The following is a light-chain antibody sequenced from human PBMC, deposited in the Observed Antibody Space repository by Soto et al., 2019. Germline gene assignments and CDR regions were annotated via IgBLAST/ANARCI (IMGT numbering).Light chain of an antibody. Sequence: QSVLTQPASVSGAPGQSITISCTGSSSDIGAYNYVSWFQQYPSKAPKLIISEVSNRPSGVSNRFSGSKSGTGASLTISGLQTEDEADYFCFSFTTDWTHVFGTWTKVTVL. CDR1: SSDIGAYNY. J-gene: IGLJ1*01. CDR2: EVS. V-gene: IGLV2-14*01. CDR3: FSFTTDWTHV.